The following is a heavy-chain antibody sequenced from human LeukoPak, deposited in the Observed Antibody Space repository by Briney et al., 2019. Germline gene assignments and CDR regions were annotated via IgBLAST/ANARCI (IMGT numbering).Heavy chain of an antibody. Sequence: GSLRLSCAASGFIFSSYWMAWIRQPPGKGLEWIGYIYYSGSTNYNPSLKSRVTISVDTSKNQFSLKLSSVTAADTAVYYCASAKEIVSWFDPWGQGTLVTVSS. CDR1: GFIFSSYW. V-gene: IGHV4-59*01. CDR3: ASAKEIVSWFDP. D-gene: IGHD1-26*01. J-gene: IGHJ5*02. CDR2: IYYSGST.